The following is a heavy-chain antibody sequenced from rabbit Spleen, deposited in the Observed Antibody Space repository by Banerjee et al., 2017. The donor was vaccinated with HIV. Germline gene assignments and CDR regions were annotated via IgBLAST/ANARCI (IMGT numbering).Heavy chain of an antibody. CDR2: IYTGT. J-gene: IGHJ4*01. CDR1: GFTLTNYW. D-gene: IGHD4-2*01. CDR3: ARGDNNAGNGFNL. V-gene: IGHV1S40*01. Sequence: QSLEESGGDLVKPGASLTLTCTASGFTLTNYWMCWVRQAPGKGLEWIGCIYTGTYYASWAKGRFTITRSTSLNTVTLQTTSLTAADTTSYFGARGDNNAGNGFNLWGQGTLVTVS.